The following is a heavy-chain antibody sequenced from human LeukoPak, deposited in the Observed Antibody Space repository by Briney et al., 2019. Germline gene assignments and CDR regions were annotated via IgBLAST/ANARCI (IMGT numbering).Heavy chain of an antibody. CDR2: IYSGGST. CDR3: ARDLSVGSSWASDAFDI. CDR1: GFTVSGNY. J-gene: IGHJ3*02. D-gene: IGHD6-13*01. V-gene: IGHV3-66*02. Sequence: GGSLRLSCAASGFTVSGNYMSWVRQAPGKGLEWVSVIYSGGSTYYADSVKGRFTISRDNSENTLYPQMNSLRAEDTAVYYCARDLSVGSSWASDAFDIWGQGTMVTVSS.